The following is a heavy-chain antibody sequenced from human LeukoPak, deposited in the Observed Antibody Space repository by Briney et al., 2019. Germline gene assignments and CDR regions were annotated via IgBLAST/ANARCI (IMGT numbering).Heavy chain of an antibody. J-gene: IGHJ4*02. CDR1: GGTFSSYA. V-gene: IGHV1-69*04. D-gene: IGHD3-9*01. CDR3: ARDRSDWLSSYAY. Sequence: ASVKVSCKASGGTFSSYAISWVRQAPGQGLEWMGRIIPILGIANYAQKFQGRVTITADKSTSTAYMELSSLRSEDTAVYYCARDRSDWLSSYAYWGQGTLVTVSS. CDR2: IIPILGIA.